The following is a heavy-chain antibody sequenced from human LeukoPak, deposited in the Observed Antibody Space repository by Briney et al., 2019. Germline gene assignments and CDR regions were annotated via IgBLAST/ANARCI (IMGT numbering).Heavy chain of an antibody. CDR3: ARVIAAAGDDY. CDR1: GFTFSTYA. Sequence: GGSLRLSCAASGFTFSTYAMHWVRQAPGKGLEWVAVISYDGSNKFYADSVKGRFTISRDNSKNTLHLQMNSLRAEDTAVYYCARVIAAAGDDYWGQGTLVTVSS. J-gene: IGHJ4*02. CDR2: ISYDGSNK. D-gene: IGHD6-13*01. V-gene: IGHV3-30*04.